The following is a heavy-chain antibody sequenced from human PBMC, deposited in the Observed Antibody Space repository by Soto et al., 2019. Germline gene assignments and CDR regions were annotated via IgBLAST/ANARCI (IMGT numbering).Heavy chain of an antibody. Sequence: EVQLLESGGGLVQRGGSLRLSCAASGFTFTIHAMNWVRQAPGKWLEWVSVITGSGGSTFYADSVKGRFTISRDNSKNTVFLQMNSLRAEDTALYYCATEDYYDSSRGLDYWGQGALVTVSS. CDR3: ATEDYYDSSRGLDY. D-gene: IGHD3-22*01. CDR1: GFTFTIHA. J-gene: IGHJ4*02. V-gene: IGHV3-23*01. CDR2: ITGSGGST.